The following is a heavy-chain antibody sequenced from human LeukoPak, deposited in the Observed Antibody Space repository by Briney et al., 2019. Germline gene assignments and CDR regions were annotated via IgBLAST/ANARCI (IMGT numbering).Heavy chain of an antibody. J-gene: IGHJ2*01. CDR1: GDSISSHY. CDR3: AAKVTTRWYFDL. V-gene: IGHV4-59*11. D-gene: IGHD4-17*01. CDR2: VYHTGST. Sequence: SETLSLTCNVSGDSISSHYWSWIRQPPGKDLEWIGFVYHTGSTNYNPSLKSRVTISVDTSKNQFSLKMRSVTAADTAVYYCAAKVTTRWYFDLWGRGTLVTVSS.